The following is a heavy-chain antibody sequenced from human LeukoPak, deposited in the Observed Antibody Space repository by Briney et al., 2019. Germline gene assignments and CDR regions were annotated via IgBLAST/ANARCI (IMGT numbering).Heavy chain of an antibody. CDR1: GGSISSYY. V-gene: IGHV4-34*01. CDR2: INHSGST. D-gene: IGHD3-3*01. Sequence: SETLSPTCTVSGGSISSYYWSWIRQPPGKGLEWIGEINHSGSTNYNPSLKSRVTISVDTSRNQFSLKLSSVTAADTAVYYCVHYSRDFWSGYYRRSYYYGMDVWGQGTTVTVSS. CDR3: VHYSRDFWSGYYRRSYYYGMDV. J-gene: IGHJ6*02.